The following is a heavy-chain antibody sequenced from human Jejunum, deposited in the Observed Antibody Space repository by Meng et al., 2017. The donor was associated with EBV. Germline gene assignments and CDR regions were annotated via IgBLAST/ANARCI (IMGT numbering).Heavy chain of an antibody. V-gene: IGHV3-30*14. Sequence: QVKVVESGGGVVQSGRSLRLSCAASGFTFSSFAMHWVRQSPGKGLERVAVISNDGTFEHYADSVKGRFTISRDDSKNTVYLQMSSLRGEDTAVYYCGRESNNGGSYYAHWGQGTLVTVSS. J-gene: IGHJ4*02. D-gene: IGHD1-26*01. CDR2: ISNDGTFE. CDR1: GFTFSSFA. CDR3: GRESNNGGSYYAH.